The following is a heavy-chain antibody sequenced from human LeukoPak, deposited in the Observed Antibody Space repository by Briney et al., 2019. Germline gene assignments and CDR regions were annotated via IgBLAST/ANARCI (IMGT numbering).Heavy chain of an antibody. CDR1: GFTVSTNY. D-gene: IGHD3-10*01. Sequence: GGSLRLSCAASGFTVSTNYMSWVRQAPGKGLEWVSVIYSGGTTYYADPVKGRFTISRDNSKNTLYLQMSSLTAEDTAVYYCAKDIRDGSGSLDYWGQGTLVTVSS. CDR2: IYSGGTT. V-gene: IGHV3-53*01. CDR3: AKDIRDGSGSLDY. J-gene: IGHJ4*02.